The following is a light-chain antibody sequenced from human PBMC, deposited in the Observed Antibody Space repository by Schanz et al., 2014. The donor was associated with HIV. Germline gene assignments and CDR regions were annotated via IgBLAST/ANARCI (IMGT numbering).Light chain of an antibody. CDR2: ESD. CDR1: SGSISSAY. V-gene: IGLV6-57*04. CDR3: QSYDGNNAGV. J-gene: IGLJ3*02. Sequence: NFMLTQPHSVSESPGKTVTISCTRSSGSISSAYVQWYQHRPGSAPITLIYESDQRHSGVPARFSASIDSSSNSATLSISGLEAEDEADYYCQSYDGNNAGVFGGGTKLTVL.